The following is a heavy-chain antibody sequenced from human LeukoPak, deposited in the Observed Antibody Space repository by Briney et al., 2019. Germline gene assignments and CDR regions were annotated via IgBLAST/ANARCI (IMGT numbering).Heavy chain of an antibody. V-gene: IGHV3-33*01. J-gene: IGHJ4*02. Sequence: GGSLRLSCAASGFTFSSYGMHWVRQAPGKGLEWVSVIWYDGSNKYYADSVKGRFTISRDNSKNTLYLQMNSLRAEDTAVYYCARDHSSGWYSDYFDYWGQGTLVTVSS. CDR3: ARDHSSGWYSDYFDY. D-gene: IGHD6-19*01. CDR1: GFTFSSYG. CDR2: IWYDGSNK.